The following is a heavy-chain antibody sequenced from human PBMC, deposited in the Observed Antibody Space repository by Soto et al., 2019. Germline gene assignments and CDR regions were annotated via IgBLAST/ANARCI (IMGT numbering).Heavy chain of an antibody. Sequence: GEALKISCAASGFTFSSYSMNWVRQAPGKGLEGVSYISSSSSTIYYANSVKGRFTISRANAKNSLYLQMNSLRAEDTAVYYCARDRLVGYYYYMDVWGKGTTVTVSS. CDR3: ARDRLVGYYYYMDV. CDR2: ISSSSSTI. D-gene: IGHD3-16*01. V-gene: IGHV3-48*01. CDR1: GFTFSSYS. J-gene: IGHJ6*03.